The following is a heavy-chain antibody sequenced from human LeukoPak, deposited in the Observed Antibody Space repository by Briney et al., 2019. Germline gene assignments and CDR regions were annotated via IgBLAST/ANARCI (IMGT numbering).Heavy chain of an antibody. CDR2: ISGYNGNT. D-gene: IGHD6-13*01. V-gene: IGHV1-18*01. Sequence: ASVKVSCKASGYTFTIYPITWVRQAPGQGLEWMGWISGYNGNTKYAQKFQGRVTMTADTSTSTAYMELRTLRSDDTAVYYCTRVRSQQLPGLVYYYGMDVWGQGTTVTVSS. CDR3: TRVRSQQLPGLVYYYGMDV. CDR1: GYTFTIYP. J-gene: IGHJ6*02.